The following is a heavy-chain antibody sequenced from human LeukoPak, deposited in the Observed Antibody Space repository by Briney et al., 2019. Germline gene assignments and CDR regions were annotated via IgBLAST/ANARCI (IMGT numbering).Heavy chain of an antibody. CDR3: ARDRQVRTSVDSVEY. J-gene: IGHJ4*02. CDR1: GFIFSDYY. D-gene: IGHD5-12*01. V-gene: IGHV3-11*01. CDR2: TSSSGGAT. Sequence: GGSLRLSCAASGFIFSDYYMSWIRQVPGKGLEWVSYTSSSGGATYYAGFVKGRFTVSRDNAQNSLSLQMNSLRVEDTAVYYCARDRQVRTSVDSVEYWGQGALVTVSS.